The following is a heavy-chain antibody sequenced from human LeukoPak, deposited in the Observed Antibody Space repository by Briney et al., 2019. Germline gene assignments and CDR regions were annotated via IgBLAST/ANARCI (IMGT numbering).Heavy chain of an antibody. CDR3: ARDKVPKPKYYFDY. D-gene: IGHD2-2*01. CDR1: GFTFSSYA. Sequence: GGSLRLSCAASGFTFSSYAMHWVRQAPGKGXXXXXVISYDGSNXXXXDXVXXXFTISRDNSKNTLYLQMNSLRAEDTAVYYCARDKVPKPKYYFDYWGQGTLVTVSS. J-gene: IGHJ4*02. CDR2: ISYDGSNX. V-gene: IGHV3-30-3*01.